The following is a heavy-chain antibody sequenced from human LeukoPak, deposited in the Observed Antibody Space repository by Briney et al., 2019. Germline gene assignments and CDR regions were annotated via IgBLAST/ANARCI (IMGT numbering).Heavy chain of an antibody. CDR2: INHSGST. CDR1: GGSFSGYY. V-gene: IGHV4-34*01. CDR3: ARGLGYCSGGSCYSPFDY. Sequence: SETLSLTCAVYGGSFSGYYWSWIRQPPGTGLEWIGEINHSGSTNYNPSLKSRVTISVDTSKNQFSLKLSSVTAADTAVYYCARGLGYCSGGSCYSPFDYWGQGTLVTVSS. D-gene: IGHD2-15*01. J-gene: IGHJ4*02.